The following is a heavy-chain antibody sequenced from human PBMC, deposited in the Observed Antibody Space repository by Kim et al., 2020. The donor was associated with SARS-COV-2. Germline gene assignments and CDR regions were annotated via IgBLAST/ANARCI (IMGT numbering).Heavy chain of an antibody. CDR1: GFTFSSYW. D-gene: IGHD6-13*01. J-gene: IGHJ6*02. CDR2: INSDGSST. V-gene: IGHV3-74*01. Sequence: GGSLRLSCAASGFTFSSYWMYWVRQAPGKGLVWVSRINSDGSSTSYADSVKGRFTISRDNAKNTLYLQMNSLRAEDTAVYYCATYSSSWYGGGMDVWGQGTTVTVSS. CDR3: ATYSSSWYGGGMDV.